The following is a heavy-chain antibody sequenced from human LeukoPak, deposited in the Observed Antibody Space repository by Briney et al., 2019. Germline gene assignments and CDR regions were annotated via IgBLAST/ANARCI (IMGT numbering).Heavy chain of an antibody. Sequence: ASVKVSCKASGYTFTSYGIRWVRQAPGQGLEWMGWISAYNGNTNYAQKLQGRVTMTTDTSTSTAYMELRSLGSDDTAVYYCARDIVVVPAAMVLLVSVRKYGMDVWGQGTTVTVSS. CDR2: ISAYNGNT. CDR1: GYTFTSYG. D-gene: IGHD2-2*01. J-gene: IGHJ6*02. CDR3: ARDIVVVPAAMVLLVSVRKYGMDV. V-gene: IGHV1-18*01.